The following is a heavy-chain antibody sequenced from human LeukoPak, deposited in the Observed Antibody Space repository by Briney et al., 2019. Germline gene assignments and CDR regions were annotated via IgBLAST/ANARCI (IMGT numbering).Heavy chain of an antibody. Sequence: GGSLRLSCAASGFTFSGYWMHWVRLPPGKGLVWVSRITGDGSSTTYADSVKGRFTISRDNAKNTLYLQMISLRVEDTAVYYCAKGFSSGPWDACDIWGQGTMVTVSS. CDR1: GFTFSGYW. CDR3: AKGFSSGPWDACDI. D-gene: IGHD3-22*01. CDR2: ITGDGSST. J-gene: IGHJ3*02. V-gene: IGHV3-74*01.